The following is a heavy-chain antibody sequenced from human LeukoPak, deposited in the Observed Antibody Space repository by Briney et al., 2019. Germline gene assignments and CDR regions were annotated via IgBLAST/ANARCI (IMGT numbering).Heavy chain of an antibody. CDR3: ARAFGHYDFWSGYLPDAFDI. J-gene: IGHJ3*02. Sequence: SETLSLTCAVYGGSFSGYYWSWIRQPPGKGLEWIGEINHSGSTNYNPSPKSRVTISVDTSKNQFSLKLSSVTAADTAVYYCARAFGHYDFWSGYLPDAFDIWGQGTMVTVSS. CDR2: INHSGST. V-gene: IGHV4-34*01. CDR1: GGSFSGYY. D-gene: IGHD3-3*01.